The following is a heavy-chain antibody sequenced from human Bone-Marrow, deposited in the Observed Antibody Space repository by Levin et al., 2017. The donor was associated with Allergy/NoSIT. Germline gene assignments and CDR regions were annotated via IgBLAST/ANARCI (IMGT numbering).Heavy chain of an antibody. Sequence: GGSLRLSCAASGFTFSSYSMTWVRQAPGKGLEWVSYISSSGSAIIYADSVKGRFTTSRDNAKNSLYLQMTSLRDEDTALYYCARDSGITGADDYWGQGTLVTVSS. CDR1: GFTFSSYS. D-gene: IGHD6-13*01. J-gene: IGHJ4*02. CDR3: ARDSGITGADDY. CDR2: ISSSGSAI. V-gene: IGHV3-48*02.